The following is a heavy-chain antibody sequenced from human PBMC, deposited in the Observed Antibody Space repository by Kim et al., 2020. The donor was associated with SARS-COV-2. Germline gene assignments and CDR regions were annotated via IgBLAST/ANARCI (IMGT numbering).Heavy chain of an antibody. CDR2: ISGSGGST. Sequence: GGSLRLSCAASGFTFSSYVMSWVRQAPGKGLEWVSAISGSGGSTYYADSVKGRFTISRDNSKNTLYLQMNSLRAEDTAVYYCAKDQCITIFGVVPPGGYYGMDVWGQGTTVTVSS. V-gene: IGHV3-23*01. D-gene: IGHD3-3*01. J-gene: IGHJ6*02. CDR1: GFTFSSYV. CDR3: AKDQCITIFGVVPPGGYYGMDV.